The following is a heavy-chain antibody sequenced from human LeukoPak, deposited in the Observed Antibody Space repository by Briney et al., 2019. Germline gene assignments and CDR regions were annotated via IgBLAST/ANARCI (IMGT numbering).Heavy chain of an antibody. CDR2: ISYDGSNK. V-gene: IGHV3-30-3*01. CDR1: GFTFSSYA. CDR3: ARDRGYFDY. J-gene: IGHJ4*02. Sequence: GRSLRLSCAASGFTFSSYAMHWVRQAPGKGLEWVAVISYDGSNKYYADSVKGRFTISRDNSMNTLYLQMNSLRAEDTAVYYCARDRGYFDYWGQGTLVTVSS.